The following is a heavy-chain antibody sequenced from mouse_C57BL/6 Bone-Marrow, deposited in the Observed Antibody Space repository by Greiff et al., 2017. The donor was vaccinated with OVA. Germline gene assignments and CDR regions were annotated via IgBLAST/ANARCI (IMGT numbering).Heavy chain of an antibody. CDR3: ARHRLLRSDWYFDV. CDR1: EYEFPSHV. V-gene: IGHV5-2*01. CDR2: INSDGGST. D-gene: IGHD1-1*01. J-gene: IGHJ1*03. Sequence: EVMLVESGGGLVQPGESLKLSCESTEYEFPSHVMSWVRKTPEKRLALVAAINSDGGSTYYPDTMERRFIISRDNTKKTLYMQMSSLRSEDTSLYYCARHRLLRSDWYFDVWGTGTTVTVSS.